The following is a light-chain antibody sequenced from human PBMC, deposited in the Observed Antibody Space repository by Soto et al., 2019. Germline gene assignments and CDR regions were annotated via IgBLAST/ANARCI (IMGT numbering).Light chain of an antibody. CDR1: QSISSW. J-gene: IGKJ1*01. V-gene: IGKV1-5*03. CDR3: QQYNSYST. Sequence: DIQMTQSPSTLSASVGDRVTITCRASQSISSWLAWYQQKPGKAPKLLIYKASSLESGVPSRFSGSGSGTEFTLTLSSLHPDDFATYYCQQYNSYSTFGQGTKVEIK. CDR2: KAS.